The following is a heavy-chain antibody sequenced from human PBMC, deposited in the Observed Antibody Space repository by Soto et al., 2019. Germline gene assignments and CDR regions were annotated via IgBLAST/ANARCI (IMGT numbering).Heavy chain of an antibody. CDR1: GFPFSSYA. V-gene: IGHV3-23*01. CDR2: ISGSGGRT. D-gene: IGHD3-16*01. Sequence: EMQLLESGGGLVQPGGSLRLSCVASGFPFSSYAMSWVRQTPGKGLEWVSGISGSGGRTYYADSVKGRFTTSRDNSNNTLSLQMHSLRVEDTAVYFCAKGGYYSLFDIWGQGTMVTVSA. J-gene: IGHJ3*02. CDR3: AKGGYYSLFDI.